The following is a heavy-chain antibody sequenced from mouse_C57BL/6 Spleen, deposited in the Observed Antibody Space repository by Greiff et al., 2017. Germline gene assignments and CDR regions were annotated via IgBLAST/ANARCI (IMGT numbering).Heavy chain of an antibody. CDR3: ERSEGLRRGGYYYAMDY. D-gene: IGHD2-2*01. Sequence: QVQLQQPGAELVKPGASVKLSCKASGYTFTSYWMHWVKQRPGQGLEWIGMIHPNSGSTNYHEKFKSKATLTVDKSSSTAYMQLSSLTSEDAAVDYCERSEGLRRGGYYYAMDYWGQGTSVTVSS. CDR1: GYTFTSYW. J-gene: IGHJ4*01. V-gene: IGHV1-64*01. CDR2: IHPNSGST.